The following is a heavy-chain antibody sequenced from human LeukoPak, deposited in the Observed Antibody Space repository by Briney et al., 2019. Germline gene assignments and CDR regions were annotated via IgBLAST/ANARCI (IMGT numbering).Heavy chain of an antibody. CDR1: GFSISNYW. V-gene: IGHV3-9*01. Sequence: PGGSLRLSCAASGFSISNYWMSWVRQAPGKGLEWVSDISWNSGSIGYADSVKGRFTISRDNAKNSLYLQMNSLRAEDTALYYCAKDSPNERRGNYYYGMDVWGQGTTVTVSS. J-gene: IGHJ6*02. CDR2: ISWNSGSI. CDR3: AKDSPNERRGNYYYGMDV.